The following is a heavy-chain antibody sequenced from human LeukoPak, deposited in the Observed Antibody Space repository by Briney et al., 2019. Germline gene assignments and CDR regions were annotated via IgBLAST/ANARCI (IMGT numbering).Heavy chain of an antibody. D-gene: IGHD3-10*01. Sequence: GGSLRLSCAASGFTFSSNWMHWLRHVPGEGLVWVARINPDGSDTSYADSVKGRFTISRDNAKNTLCLQMNSLRVEDTALYYCTRDTFGARDYWGQGTLVTVSS. CDR3: TRDTFGARDY. CDR2: INPDGSDT. V-gene: IGHV3-74*01. CDR1: GFTFSSNW. J-gene: IGHJ4*02.